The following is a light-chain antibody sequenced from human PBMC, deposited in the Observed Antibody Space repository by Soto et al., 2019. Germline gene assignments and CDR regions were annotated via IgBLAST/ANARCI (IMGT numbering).Light chain of an antibody. Sequence: DIQMTQSPSTLSASVGDRVTITCRASQSINSWLAWYQQKPGKAPKLLIHRASSLQSGVPSRFSGSGSGTDFTLTISSLQPYDFAAYYCQQYEVYPITFGQGTRLEIK. CDR2: RAS. V-gene: IGKV1-5*03. CDR1: QSINSW. CDR3: QQYEVYPIT. J-gene: IGKJ5*01.